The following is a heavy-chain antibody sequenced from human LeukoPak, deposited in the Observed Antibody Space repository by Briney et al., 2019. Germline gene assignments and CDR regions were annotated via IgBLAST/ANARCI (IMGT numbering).Heavy chain of an antibody. CDR3: ARGPYYYTSARFDS. CDR1: GYTFTAYY. CDR2: INPNSGDT. Sequence: AASVKVSCKASGYTFTAYYMHWVRQAPGQGLEWMGWINPNSGDTNYAQKFQGSVTLTRDTSITTVYMELRRLRSDDTAVYYCARGPYYYTSARFDSWGQGTLVTVPP. D-gene: IGHD3-10*01. J-gene: IGHJ4*02. V-gene: IGHV1-2*02.